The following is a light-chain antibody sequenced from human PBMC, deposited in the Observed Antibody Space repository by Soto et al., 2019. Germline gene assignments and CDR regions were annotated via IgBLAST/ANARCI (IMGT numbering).Light chain of an antibody. J-gene: IGKJ1*01. V-gene: IGKV2-28*01. Sequence: EIVMTQSPFSLPVTPGEPASISRRSSQSLLNSNGYNYLDWYLQTQGQSPQILISLASNRDSGVPDRFSGSGSGTDCTLKISRVEAEDVGVYYCMQALQVPPTFGQGTKVDI. CDR1: QSLLNSNGYNY. CDR3: MQALQVPPT. CDR2: LAS.